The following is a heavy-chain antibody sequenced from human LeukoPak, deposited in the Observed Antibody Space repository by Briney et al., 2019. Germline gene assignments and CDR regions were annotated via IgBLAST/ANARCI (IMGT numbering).Heavy chain of an antibody. CDR2: IIPIFGTA. CDR3: AREPGYCSGGSCYPFDY. V-gene: IGHV1-69*06. Sequence: ASVKVSCKASGGTFSSYAISWVRQAPGQGLEWMGGIIPIFGTANYAQKFQGRVTITADKSTSTAYMELSSLRSEDTAVYYCAREPGYCSGGSCYPFDYWGQGTLVTVSS. D-gene: IGHD2-15*01. J-gene: IGHJ4*02. CDR1: GGTFSSYA.